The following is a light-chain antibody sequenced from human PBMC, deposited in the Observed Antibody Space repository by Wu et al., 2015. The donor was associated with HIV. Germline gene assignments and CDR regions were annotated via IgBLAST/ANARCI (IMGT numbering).Light chain of an antibody. CDR1: QDIRSS. CDR2: SAS. CDR3: QQVSEYPYT. Sequence: IQLTQSPSSLSASVGDRVTISCRANQDIRSSLAWYQQRSGQVPRLLIYSASTLQHGVPARFSGGGSGTEFTLTINSLQPEDFASYYCQQVSEYPYTFGQGT. J-gene: IGKJ2*01. V-gene: IGKV1-9*01.